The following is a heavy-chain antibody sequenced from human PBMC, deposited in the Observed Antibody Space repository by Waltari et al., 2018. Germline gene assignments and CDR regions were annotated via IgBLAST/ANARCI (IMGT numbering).Heavy chain of an antibody. CDR2: VDPEDGET. CDR3: VAWSSSSPDDAFDI. CDR1: GYTFTDYY. D-gene: IGHD6-6*01. J-gene: IGHJ3*02. Sequence: EVQLVQSGAEVKKPGATVKISCKASGYTFTDYYMHWVQQAPGKGLEWMGRVDPEDGETIYAEKFQGRVTITADTSTDTAYMELSSLRSEDTAVYYCVAWSSSSPDDAFDIWGQGTMVTVSS. V-gene: IGHV1-69-2*01.